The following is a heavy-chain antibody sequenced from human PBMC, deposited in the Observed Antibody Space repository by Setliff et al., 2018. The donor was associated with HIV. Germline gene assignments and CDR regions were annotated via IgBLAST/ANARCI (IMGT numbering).Heavy chain of an antibody. CDR1: GFTFRSYW. V-gene: IGHV3-74*01. CDR2: INSDGSST. Sequence: GGSLRLSCAASGFTFRSYWMYWVRQPPGKGLVWVSRINSDGSSTSYADSVEGRFTISRDNSKNTVYLQMNSLRAEDTAAYYCAKGGLNWGIGEGFDVWGQGTMVTV. J-gene: IGHJ3*01. D-gene: IGHD6-13*01. CDR3: AKGGLNWGIGEGFDV.